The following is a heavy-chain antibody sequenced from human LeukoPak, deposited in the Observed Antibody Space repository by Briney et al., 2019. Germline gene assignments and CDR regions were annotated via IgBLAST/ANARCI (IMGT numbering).Heavy chain of an antibody. Sequence: GGSLRLSRAASGFTVARNFMSWVRQAPGKGLEWVSVIYSDGNTYYADSVKGRFTVSRDTSKNTMSLQMNSLRGEDTAVYYCARGGSDDWKRFDSWGQGTLVTVSP. J-gene: IGHJ4*02. CDR2: IYSDGNT. V-gene: IGHV3-53*01. D-gene: IGHD1-1*01. CDR3: ARGGSDDWKRFDS. CDR1: GFTVARNF.